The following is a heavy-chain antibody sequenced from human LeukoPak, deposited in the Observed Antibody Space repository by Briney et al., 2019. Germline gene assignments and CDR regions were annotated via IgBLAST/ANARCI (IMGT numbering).Heavy chain of an antibody. CDR3: ARITPALHPTDV. CDR2: INHSGST. D-gene: IGHD5-24*01. J-gene: IGHJ6*04. CDR1: GGSFSGYY. Sequence: SETLSLTCAVYGGSFSGYYWSWIRQPPGKGLEWIGEINHSGSTNYNPSLKSRVTISVDTSKNQFSLKLSSVTAADTAVYYCARITPALHPTDVWGRGTTVTVSS. V-gene: IGHV4-34*01.